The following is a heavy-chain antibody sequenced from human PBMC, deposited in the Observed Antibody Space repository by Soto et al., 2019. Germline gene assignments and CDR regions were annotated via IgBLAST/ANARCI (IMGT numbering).Heavy chain of an antibody. J-gene: IGHJ6*02. CDR2: IYYSANT. Sequence: QVQLQESGPGLVKPSQTLSLTCSVSGGSISSGGYYWSWIRQPPGKGLEWIGYIYYSANTHYNPPLKGRVSISADTSKNQFSLNLSSVTAADTAVYYCARSGGNSYYYGMDVWGQGTTVTVSS. CDR3: ARSGGNSYYYGMDV. V-gene: IGHV4-31*02. CDR1: GGSISSGGYY. D-gene: IGHD3-10*01.